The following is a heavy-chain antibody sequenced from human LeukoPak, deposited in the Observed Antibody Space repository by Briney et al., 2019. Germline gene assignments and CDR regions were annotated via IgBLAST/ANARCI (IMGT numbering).Heavy chain of an antibody. CDR2: ISSGSSYI. D-gene: IGHD3-3*01. CDR1: GFTFSSYS. Sequence: GGSLRLSCAASGFTFSSYSMNWVRQAPGKGLEWVSSISSGSSYIYYADSVKGRFTISRDNAKNSLYLQMNSLRAEDTAVYYCAKDADFGVVITSNFDYWGQGTLVTVSS. CDR3: AKDADFGVVITSNFDY. J-gene: IGHJ4*02. V-gene: IGHV3-21*04.